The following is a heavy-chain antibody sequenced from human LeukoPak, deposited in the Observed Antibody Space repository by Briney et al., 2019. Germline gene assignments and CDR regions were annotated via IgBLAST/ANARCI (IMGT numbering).Heavy chain of an antibody. CDR2: IWYDGSNK. Sequence: PGGSLRLSCAASGFTFSTYGMHWVRQAPGKGLEWVAVIWYDGSNKYYADSVKGRFDVSRDNPKNTLYLQMNTLRAEGTAVYYCARGTEGRGAFDIWGQGTMVTVSS. V-gene: IGHV3-33*01. CDR1: GFTFSTYG. J-gene: IGHJ3*02. D-gene: IGHD1-14*01. CDR3: ARGTEGRGAFDI.